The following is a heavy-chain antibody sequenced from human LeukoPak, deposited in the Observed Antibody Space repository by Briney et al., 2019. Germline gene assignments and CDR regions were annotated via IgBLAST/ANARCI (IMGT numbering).Heavy chain of an antibody. V-gene: IGHV4-34*01. CDR2: INHSGST. CDR3: ARGKLVRRLLEWLSLNWFDP. D-gene: IGHD3-3*01. J-gene: IGHJ5*02. Sequence: SETLSLTCAVYGGSFSGYYWSWIRQPPGKGLEWIREINHSGSTNYNPSLKSRVTISVDTSKNQFSLKLSSVTAADTAVYYCARGKLVRRLLEWLSLNWFDPWGQGTLVTVSS. CDR1: GGSFSGYY.